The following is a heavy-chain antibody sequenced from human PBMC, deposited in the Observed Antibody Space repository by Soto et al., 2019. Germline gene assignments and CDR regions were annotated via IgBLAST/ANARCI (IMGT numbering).Heavy chain of an antibody. CDR1: GNTFTSYD. V-gene: IGHV1-8*01. D-gene: IGHD3-10*01. CDR2: INPNSGNI. CDR3: ARGRASGSYYLLDY. Sequence: QVQLVQSGAEVKKPVASVKVSCKASGNTFTSYDINWVRQATGHGLEWMGWINPNSGNIGYAQKFQGRVTMTRDTAIRTAYMEVSRLRSDDTSVYYCARGRASGSYYLLDYLGQGTVVTVSS. J-gene: IGHJ4*02.